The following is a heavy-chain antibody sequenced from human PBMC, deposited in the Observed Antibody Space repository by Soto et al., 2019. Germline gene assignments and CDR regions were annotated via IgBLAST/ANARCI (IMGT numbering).Heavy chain of an antibody. V-gene: IGHV3-49*03. CDR1: GFTFGDYA. CDR3: TRDTGRIAFDI. J-gene: IGHJ3*02. CDR2: IRSKAYGGTT. Sequence: GGSLRLSCTASGFTFGDYAISWFRQAPGKGLEWVGFIRSKAYGGTTEYAASVKGRFTISRDDSKSIAYLQMNSLKTEDTAVYYCTRDTGRIAFDIWGQGTMVTVSS. D-gene: IGHD4-17*01.